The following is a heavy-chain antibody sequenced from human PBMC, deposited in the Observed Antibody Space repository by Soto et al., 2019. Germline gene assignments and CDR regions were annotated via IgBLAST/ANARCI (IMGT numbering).Heavy chain of an antibody. Sequence: PSETLSLTCSVSGYSVTSSDYYWAWIRQPPGKGLEWIGSMFYSGLTYYNPSLKSRVTLSVDTSKNQFSVRLNSVTAADTAVYSCAPLNVSLSGPYGIHVWGQGTTVPVSS. J-gene: IGHJ6*02. D-gene: IGHD2-15*01. CDR3: APLNVSLSGPYGIHV. CDR2: MFYSGLT. V-gene: IGHV4-39*01. CDR1: GYSVTSSDYY.